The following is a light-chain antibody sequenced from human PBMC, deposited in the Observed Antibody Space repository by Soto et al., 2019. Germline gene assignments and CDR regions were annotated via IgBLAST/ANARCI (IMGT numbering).Light chain of an antibody. CDR3: KQYYNXHRT. V-gene: IGKV1-8*01. CDR2: AAS. CDR1: QGISSY. J-gene: IGKJ1*01. Sequence: AIRMTQSPSSRSASTGVRGTITFLASQGISSYLAWYKQKPGKAPTLLIYAASTLQSGVPSMFSGSGYGTHFTLTFSCLQSADFATYYGKQYYNXHRTSGKVTKV.